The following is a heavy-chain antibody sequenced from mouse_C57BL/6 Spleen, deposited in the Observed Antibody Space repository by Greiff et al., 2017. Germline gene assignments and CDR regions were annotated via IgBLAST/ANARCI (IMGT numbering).Heavy chain of an antibody. CDR2: LYPADGDT. CDR3: TTTTMVYFDY. CDR1: GFTFTGYY. J-gene: IGHJ2*01. V-gene: IGHV14-1*01. Sequence: VQLQQSGAELVRPGASVKLSCTASGFTFTGYYMYWVKQRPEQGLEWIGSLYPADGDTEYAPKFKGKATMTADTSSNTAYLRLSSLKSEDTAVYYCTTTTMVYFDYWGQGTTLTVSS. D-gene: IGHD2-13*01.